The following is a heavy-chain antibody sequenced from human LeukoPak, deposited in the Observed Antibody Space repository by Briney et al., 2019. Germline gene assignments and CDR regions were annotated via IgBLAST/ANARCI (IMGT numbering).Heavy chain of an antibody. V-gene: IGHV4-59*08. CDR1: GDSISDYY. J-gene: IGHJ4*02. CDR2: IYHSGST. CDR3: ARLLYDSSGYYLSDY. D-gene: IGHD3-22*01. Sequence: SETLSLTCAVSGDSISDYYWSWFRQPPGEKLEWIGNIYHSGSTNYNPSLKSRVSTSLDASKNQFTLKLSSVTAADTAVYYCARLLYDSSGYYLSDYWGQGTLVTVSS.